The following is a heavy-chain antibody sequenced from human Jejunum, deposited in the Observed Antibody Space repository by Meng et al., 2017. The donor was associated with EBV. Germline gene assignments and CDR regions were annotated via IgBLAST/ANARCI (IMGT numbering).Heavy chain of an antibody. CDR2: MSNDGSRI. Sequence: QVQLLGSGGGGAQPGRSFGLSCAASGCTFSAYAMHWVRQAPGKGLDWVAVMSNDGSRIYYADSVRGRFTISRDNSENTLFLQMNSLRVEDTAVYYCSREGYGPGVDVTTLGDLDYWGQGTLVTVSS. CDR1: GCTFSAYA. J-gene: IGHJ4*02. D-gene: IGHD4-11*01. V-gene: IGHV3-30-3*01. CDR3: SREGYGPGVDVTTLGDLDY.